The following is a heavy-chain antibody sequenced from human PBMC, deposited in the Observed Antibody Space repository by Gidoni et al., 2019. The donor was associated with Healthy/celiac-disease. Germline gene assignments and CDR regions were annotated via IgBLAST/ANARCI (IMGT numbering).Heavy chain of an antibody. D-gene: IGHD6-19*01. CDR1: GFTFSSYG. Sequence: QVQLVESGGGVVQPGRSLRLSCAASGFTFSSYGMHWVRQAPGKGLEWVAVISYDGSNKYYADSVKGRFTISRDNSKNTLYLQMNSLRAEDTAVYYCAKVGIAVAGSAEYFQHWGQGTLVTVSS. J-gene: IGHJ1*01. V-gene: IGHV3-30*18. CDR3: AKVGIAVAGSAEYFQH. CDR2: ISYDGSNK.